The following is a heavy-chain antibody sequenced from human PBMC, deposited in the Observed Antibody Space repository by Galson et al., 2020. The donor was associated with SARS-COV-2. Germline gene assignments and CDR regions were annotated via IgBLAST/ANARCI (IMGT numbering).Heavy chain of an antibody. Sequence: SETLSLTCAVSGGLISSYYWNWIRQTPGKGLEWIGNIYHSGRTNYNPSLKSRVTISLDTSKNQFSLKLTSVTAADTAIYYCASTYFKNTFWFDPWGQGTQVTVSS. V-gene: IGHV4-59*01. CDR2: IYHSGRT. CDR1: GGLISSYY. CDR3: ASTYFKNTFWFDP. J-gene: IGHJ5*02. D-gene: IGHD3-16*01.